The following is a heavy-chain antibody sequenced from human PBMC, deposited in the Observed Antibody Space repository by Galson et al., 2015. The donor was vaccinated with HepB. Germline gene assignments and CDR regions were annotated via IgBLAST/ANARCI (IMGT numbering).Heavy chain of an antibody. CDR1: GFTFSDND. V-gene: IGHV3-21*04. CDR3: ARDREGGSAFDI. Sequence: SLRLSCAASGFTFSDNDMNWVRQAPGTGLEWVSAISTTGRSTFYADSVRGRFTISRDNAQSSLHVQMNSLRVEDTAVYYCARDREGGSAFDIWGQGTMVTVSS. J-gene: IGHJ3*02. D-gene: IGHD1-26*01. CDR2: ISTTGRST.